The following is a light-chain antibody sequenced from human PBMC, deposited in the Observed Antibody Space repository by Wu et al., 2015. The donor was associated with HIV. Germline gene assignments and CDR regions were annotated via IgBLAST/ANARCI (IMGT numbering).Light chain of an antibody. CDR2: GVS. CDR1: QSVSSNF. CDR3: QQYGSSPWT. V-gene: IGKV3-20*01. J-gene: IGKJ1*01. Sequence: EIVLTQSPGTLSLSPGERATLSCRASQSVSSNFLAWYRQKPGQAPRLLIYGVSTRATGIPDRFSGSGSGTDFTLTITRLEPEDFAVYYCQQYGSSPWTFGQGTKVEIK.